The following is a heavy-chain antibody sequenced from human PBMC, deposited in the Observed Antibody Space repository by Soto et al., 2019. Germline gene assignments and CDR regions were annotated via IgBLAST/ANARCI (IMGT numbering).Heavy chain of an antibody. J-gene: IGHJ5*02. CDR3: ARDWCSSTTCYTTGRWLDP. Sequence: ASVKVSCKASGYIFTNYGISWVRQAPGQGPEWMGWISVHNGNTNYAQKFQGRVTMSTDTSTSTAYLELRSLRADDSAVYYCARDWCSSTTCYTTGRWLDPWGQGTLVTVSS. D-gene: IGHD2-2*02. CDR2: ISVHNGNT. V-gene: IGHV1-18*01. CDR1: GYIFTNYG.